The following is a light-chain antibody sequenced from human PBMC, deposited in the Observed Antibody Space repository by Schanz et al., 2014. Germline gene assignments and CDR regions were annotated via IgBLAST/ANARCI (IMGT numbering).Light chain of an antibody. CDR2: DVS. J-gene: IGLJ3*02. Sequence: QSALTQPASVSGSPGQSVTISCTGTSSDVGGYNYVSWYQQHPGKAPKLLIYDVSNRPSGVSYRFSGSKSGNTASLAITGLQSEDEADYYCAAWDDSLNGRNWVFGGGTKVTVL. CDR3: AAWDDSLNGRNWV. CDR1: SSDVGGYNY. V-gene: IGLV2-14*01.